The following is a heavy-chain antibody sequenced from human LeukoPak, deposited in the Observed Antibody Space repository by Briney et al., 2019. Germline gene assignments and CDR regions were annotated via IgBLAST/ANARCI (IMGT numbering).Heavy chain of an antibody. CDR1: GFSFSGHW. CDR3: ARGPNSNWSGLDF. V-gene: IGHV3-74*01. Sequence: HPGGSLRLSCTASGFSFSGHWMQWARQLPGKGLVWVSRISPTGSTTSYADSVKGRFTVSRDNAKNTLYLQVNNLRAEDTAVYYCARGPNSNWSGLDFWGQGTLLTVSS. CDR2: ISPTGSTT. J-gene: IGHJ4*02. D-gene: IGHD6-6*01.